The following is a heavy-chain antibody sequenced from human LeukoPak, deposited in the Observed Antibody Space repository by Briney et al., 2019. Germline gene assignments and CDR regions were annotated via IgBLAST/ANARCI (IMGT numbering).Heavy chain of an antibody. Sequence: PGGSLRLSCAASGFTFSSHSMSWVRQAPGKGLEWVANVKEDGSEENYVDSVKGRFTISRDNAINSLYLQMNSLRAEDTAVYFCARLLHYESSAYRPVHCWGQGTLVSVSS. D-gene: IGHD3-22*01. V-gene: IGHV3-7*01. CDR1: GFTFSSHS. CDR2: VKEDGSEE. J-gene: IGHJ4*02. CDR3: ARLLHYESSAYRPVHC.